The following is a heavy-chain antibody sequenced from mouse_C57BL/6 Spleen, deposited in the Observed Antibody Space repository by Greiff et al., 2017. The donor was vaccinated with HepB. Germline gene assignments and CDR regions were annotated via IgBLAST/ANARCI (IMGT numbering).Heavy chain of an antibody. CDR1: GYTFTSYG. Sequence: VKLQESGAELARPGASVKLSCKASGYTFTSYGISWVKQRTGQGLEWIGEIYPRSGNTYYNEKFKGKATLTADKSSSTAYMELRSLTSEDSAVYFCACYWFAYWGQGTLVTASA. CDR3: ACYWFAY. CDR2: IYPRSGNT. J-gene: IGHJ3*01. V-gene: IGHV1-81*01.